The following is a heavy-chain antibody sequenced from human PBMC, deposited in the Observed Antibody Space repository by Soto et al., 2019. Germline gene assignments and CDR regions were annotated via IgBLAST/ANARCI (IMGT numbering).Heavy chain of an antibody. CDR2: TFYRSKWYN. CDR3: AKEGRLGIYYYYGLDV. Sequence: QVQLLQSGPGLVKPSQTLSLTCAISGDSVSGNSAAWNWIRQSPSRGLEWLGRTFYRSKWYNDYPVSGRSRITISPDTSKNQVHLQLSSVTPEDTAVYFCAKEGRLGIYYYYGLDVWGQGTTVTVSS. J-gene: IGHJ6*02. D-gene: IGHD7-27*01. CDR1: GDSVSGNSAA. V-gene: IGHV6-1*01.